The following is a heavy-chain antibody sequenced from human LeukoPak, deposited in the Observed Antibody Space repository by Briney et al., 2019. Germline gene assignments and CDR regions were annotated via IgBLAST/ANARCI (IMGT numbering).Heavy chain of an antibody. V-gene: IGHV3-30*02. CDR1: GFTFSDYA. D-gene: IGHD2-2*01. J-gene: IGHJ4*02. CDR2: IQSNGNEK. Sequence: GGPLRLSCAVSGFTFSDYAMHWVRQAPGKGLEWVTSIQSNGNEKYSSDSLKGRFTISRDNSKNTLYLQMNTLRPEDTGFFFGARGVTSWPQGPYHFDYWGQGILITVSS. CDR3: ARGVTSWPQGPYHFDY.